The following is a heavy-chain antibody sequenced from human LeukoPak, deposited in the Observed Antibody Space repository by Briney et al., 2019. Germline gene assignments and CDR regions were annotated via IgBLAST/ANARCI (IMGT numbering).Heavy chain of an antibody. CDR3: ARGHMLTGYYNFAWFDP. CDR2: SGTAGDT. V-gene: IGHV3-13*01. CDR1: GFTFSSYD. Sequence: GGSLRLSCAAPGFTFSSYDMHWVRQPTGKGLEWVSASGTAGDTYYSHSVKGRFTISRENAKNSLYLHMNSLSAGDTAVYFCARGHMLTGYYNFAWFDPWGQGTLVTVSS. J-gene: IGHJ5*02. D-gene: IGHD3-9*01.